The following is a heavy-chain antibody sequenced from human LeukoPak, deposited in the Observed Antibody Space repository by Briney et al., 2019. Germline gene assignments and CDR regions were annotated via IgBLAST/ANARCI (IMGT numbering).Heavy chain of an antibody. J-gene: IGHJ4*02. Sequence: SGTLSLTCAVSGGSISSSNWWSWVRQPPGKGLEWIGEIYHSGSTNYNPSLKSRVTISVDTSKNQFSLKLSSVTAADTAVYYCARVLRSWFYFDYWGQGTLVTVSS. CDR2: IYHSGST. CDR3: ARVLRSWFYFDY. D-gene: IGHD6-13*01. CDR1: GGSISSSNW. V-gene: IGHV4-4*02.